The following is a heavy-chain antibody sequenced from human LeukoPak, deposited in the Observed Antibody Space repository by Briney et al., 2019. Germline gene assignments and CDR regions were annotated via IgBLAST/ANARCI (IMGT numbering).Heavy chain of an antibody. J-gene: IGHJ4*02. V-gene: IGHV1-69*04. D-gene: IGHD3-10*01. Sequence: SVKVSFKASGGTFSSYAISWVRQAPGQGLEWMGRIIPILGIANYAQKFQGRVTITADKSTSTAYMELSSLRSEDTAVYYCARGAHYYGSGSYSYWGQGTLVTVSS. CDR3: ARGAHYYGSGSYSY. CDR1: GGTFSSYA. CDR2: IIPILGIA.